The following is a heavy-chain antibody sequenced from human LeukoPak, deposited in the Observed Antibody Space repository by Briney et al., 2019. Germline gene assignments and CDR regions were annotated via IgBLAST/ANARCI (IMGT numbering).Heavy chain of an antibody. J-gene: IGHJ4*02. CDR1: GDSISSTSYY. CDR2: IYYSGST. CDR3: ARYGPYNYVDY. Sequence: SETLSLTCTVSGDSISSTSYYWGWIRQPPGKGLEWIGTIYYSGSTYYNPSLKSRVTISVDRSKKHFSLKLSSVAAADTAVYFCARYGPYNYVDYWGQGTVVSVSS. V-gene: IGHV4-39*07. D-gene: IGHD4-17*01.